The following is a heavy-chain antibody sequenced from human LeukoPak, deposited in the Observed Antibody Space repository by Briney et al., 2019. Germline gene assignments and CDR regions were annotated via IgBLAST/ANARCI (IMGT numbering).Heavy chain of an antibody. CDR3: ATAPVRGVPGGDAFDI. D-gene: IGHD3-10*01. V-gene: IGHV4-31*03. CDR2: IYYSGST. CDR1: GGSISSSDYY. Sequence: SETLSLTCTVSGGSISSSDYYWNWIRQHPVKGLEWIGYIYYSGSTYYNPSLKSRVTISVDTSKNQFSLKMNSVTAADTAVYYCATAPVRGVPGGDAFDIWGQGTVVSVSS. J-gene: IGHJ3*02.